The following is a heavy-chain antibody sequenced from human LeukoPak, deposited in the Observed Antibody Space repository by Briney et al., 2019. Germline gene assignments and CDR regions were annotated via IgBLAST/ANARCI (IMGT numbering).Heavy chain of an antibody. Sequence: GALRLSCAASGFTFRNLCLHLVRQAPGKGVEWVGVITYDGSNKYYADSVKGRFTISRDNSKNTLYLQMNSLRAEDTAVYYCAKDPSSGSGSYYNYFDYWGQGTLVTVSS. CDR2: ITYDGSNK. D-gene: IGHD3-10*01. CDR1: GFTFRNLC. J-gene: IGHJ4*02. V-gene: IGHV3-30*18. CDR3: AKDPSSGSGSYYNYFDY.